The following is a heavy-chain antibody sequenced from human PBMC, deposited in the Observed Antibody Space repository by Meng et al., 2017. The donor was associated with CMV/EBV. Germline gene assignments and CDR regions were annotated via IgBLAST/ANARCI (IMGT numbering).Heavy chain of an antibody. CDR3: ARSQGDFWSGSDAFDI. V-gene: IGHV3-72*01. CDR2: TRNKANSYTT. D-gene: IGHD3-3*01. CDR1: GFTFSDHY. J-gene: IGHJ3*02. Sequence: GGSLRLSCAASGFTFSDHYMDWVRQAPGKGLEWVGRTRNKANSYTTEYAASVEGRFTISRDDSKNSLYLQMNSLKTEDTAVYYCARSQGDFWSGSDAFDIWGQGTMVTVSS.